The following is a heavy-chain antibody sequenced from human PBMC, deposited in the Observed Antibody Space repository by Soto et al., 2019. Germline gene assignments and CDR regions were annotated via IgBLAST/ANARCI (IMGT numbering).Heavy chain of an antibody. CDR2: INSDGSST. V-gene: IGHV3-74*01. D-gene: IGHD3-16*01. J-gene: IGHJ6*02. CDR1: GFTFSSYW. Sequence: GGSLRLSCAASGFTFSSYWMHWVRQAPGEGLVWVSRINSDGSSTSYADSVKGRFTISRDNAKNTLYLQMNGPGAEATAVYCGAIEWAARERFFYVAYYYGMDVWGQGTTVTVSS. CDR3: AIEWAARERFFYVAYYYGMDV.